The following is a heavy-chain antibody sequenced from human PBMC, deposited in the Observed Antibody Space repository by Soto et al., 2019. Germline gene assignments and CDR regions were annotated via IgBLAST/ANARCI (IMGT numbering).Heavy chain of an antibody. CDR3: ARARVEMAFDY. J-gene: IGHJ4*02. Sequence: PSETLCVICTLSVGYISIYYWSMLRQPPGKGLEWIGYIYYSGSTNYNPSFKSRVTISVDTSKNQFSLKLSSVTAADTAVYYCARARVEMAFDYWGQGTLVTGSS. CDR2: IYYSGST. CDR1: VGYISIYY. V-gene: IGHV4-59*01.